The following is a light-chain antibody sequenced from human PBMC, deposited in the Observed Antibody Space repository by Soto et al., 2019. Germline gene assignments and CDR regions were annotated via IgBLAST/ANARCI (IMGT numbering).Light chain of an antibody. V-gene: IGKV3-15*01. Sequence: EMVMTQPPAIRSVSTGESASLSCMASESVNSNYLAWYQQHPGQPPRLLIYGISTRATGIPARFSGSGSGTEFSLSISSLQSEDFAVYYCQQYSKWPLPFAQGTRLEI. CDR1: ESVNSN. J-gene: IGKJ5*01. CDR3: QQYSKWPLP. CDR2: GIS.